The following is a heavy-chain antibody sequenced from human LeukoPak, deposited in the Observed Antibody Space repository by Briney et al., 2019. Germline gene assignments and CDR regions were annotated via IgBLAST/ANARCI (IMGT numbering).Heavy chain of an antibody. CDR1: GFTFSSYG. Sequence: SGRSLILSCTASGFTFSSYGMHWVRQAPGKELEWVAVIWYDGSNKYYADSVKGRFTISRDNSKNTLYLQMNSLRAEDTAVYYCARAPTSYYYFDYWGQGTLVTVSP. D-gene: IGHD1-26*01. CDR2: IWYDGSNK. V-gene: IGHV3-33*01. J-gene: IGHJ4*02. CDR3: ARAPTSYYYFDY.